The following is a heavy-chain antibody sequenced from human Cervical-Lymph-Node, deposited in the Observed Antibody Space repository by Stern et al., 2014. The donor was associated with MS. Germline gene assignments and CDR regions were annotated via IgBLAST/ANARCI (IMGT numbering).Heavy chain of an antibody. D-gene: IGHD3-3*01. CDR1: GGTFSNYG. Sequence: KLVQSGDEVKNPGSSAQVACMASGGTFSNYGVSWVRQAPGQGLDWIGGTIPIFGTTHYAQKFQGRVAITADNSMSTVYMELTGLTSADTAVYYCARYNDDNGMDVWGQGTTVTVSS. CDR3: ARYNDDNGMDV. V-gene: IGHV1-69*06. J-gene: IGHJ6*02. CDR2: TIPIFGTT.